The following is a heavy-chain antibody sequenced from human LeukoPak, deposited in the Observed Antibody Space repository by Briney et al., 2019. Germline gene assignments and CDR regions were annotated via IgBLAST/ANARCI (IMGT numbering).Heavy chain of an antibody. Sequence: SETLSLTCTVSGGSISSYYWSWIRQPPGKGLEWIGYIYYSGSTNYNPSLKSRVTISVDTSKNQFSLKLSSVTAADTAVYYCARVSYQEGVDYWGQGTLVTVSS. V-gene: IGHV4-59*01. D-gene: IGHD2-2*01. CDR2: IYYSGST. J-gene: IGHJ4*02. CDR3: ARVSYQEGVDY. CDR1: GGSISSYY.